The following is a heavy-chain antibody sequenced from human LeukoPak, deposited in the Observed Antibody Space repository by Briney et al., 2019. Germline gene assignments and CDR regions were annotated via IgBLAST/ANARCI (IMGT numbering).Heavy chain of an antibody. Sequence: SETLSLTCTVSGGSVSSGSYYWRWIRQPPGKGLEWIGYIYYSGSTNYNPSLKSRVTISVDTSKNQFSLKLSSVTAADTAVYYCARDVGKLGGQNYYYYYGMDVWGQGTTVTVSS. CDR1: GGSVSSGSYY. CDR2: IYYSGST. V-gene: IGHV4-61*01. J-gene: IGHJ6*02. CDR3: ARDVGKLGGQNYYYYYGMDV. D-gene: IGHD3-10*01.